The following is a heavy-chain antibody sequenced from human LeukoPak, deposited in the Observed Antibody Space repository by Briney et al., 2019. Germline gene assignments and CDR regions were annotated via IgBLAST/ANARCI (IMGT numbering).Heavy chain of an antibody. D-gene: IGHD3-10*01. CDR3: AGNYGPYYFDY. CDR1: GFTFSDYY. CDR2: IWYDGSNK. J-gene: IGHJ4*02. V-gene: IGHV3-33*08. Sequence: GGSLRLSCAASGFTFSDYYMDWVRQAPGKGLEWVAVIWYDGSNKYYADSVKGRFTISRDNSKNTLYLQMNSLRADDTAVYYCAGNYGPYYFDYWGQGTLVTVSS.